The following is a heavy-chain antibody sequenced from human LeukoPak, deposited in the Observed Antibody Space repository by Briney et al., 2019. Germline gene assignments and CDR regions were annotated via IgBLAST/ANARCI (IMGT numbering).Heavy chain of an antibody. CDR3: AELGITMIGGV. CDR2: ISSSGSTI. CDR1: GFDFSNYN. J-gene: IGHJ6*04. V-gene: IGHV3-48*04. D-gene: IGHD3-10*02. Sequence: GGSLRLSCAASGFDFSNYNMNWVRQAPGKGLEWVSYISSSGSTIYYADSVKGRFTISRDNAKNSLYLQMNSLRAEDTAVYYCAELGITMIGGVWGKGTTVTISS.